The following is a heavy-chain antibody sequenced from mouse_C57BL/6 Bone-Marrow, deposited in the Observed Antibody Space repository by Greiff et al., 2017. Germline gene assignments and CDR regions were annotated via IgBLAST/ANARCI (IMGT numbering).Heavy chain of an antibody. CDR2: IYPGGGYT. D-gene: IGHD1-1*01. V-gene: IGHV1-63*01. CDR1: GYTFTNYW. J-gene: IGHJ2*01. CDR3: ARWDYGSISYFDY. Sequence: VQGVESGAELVRPGTSVKMSCKASGYTFTNYWIGWAKRRPGPGLEWIGDIYPGGGYTNHNEKFKGKATLTADKSSSTAYMQVSSLTSEDSAIYYCARWDYGSISYFDYWGQGTTLTVSS.